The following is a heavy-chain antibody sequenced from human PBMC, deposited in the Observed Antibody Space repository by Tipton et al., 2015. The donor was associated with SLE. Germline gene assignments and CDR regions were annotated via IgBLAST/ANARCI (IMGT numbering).Heavy chain of an antibody. CDR3: AREGYCSSTSCYGDYNWFDP. Sequence: LSLTCTVSGGSISSGSYYWSWIRQPAGKGLERIGRIYTSGSTHYNPSLKSRVTISVDTSKNQFSLKLSSVTAADTAVYYCAREGYCSSTSCYGDYNWFDPWGQGTLVTVSS. V-gene: IGHV4-61*02. D-gene: IGHD2-2*01. CDR2: IYTSGST. J-gene: IGHJ5*02. CDR1: GGSISSGSYY.